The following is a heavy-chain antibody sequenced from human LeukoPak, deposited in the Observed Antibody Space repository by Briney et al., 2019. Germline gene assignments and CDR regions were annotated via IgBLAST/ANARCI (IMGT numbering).Heavy chain of an antibody. J-gene: IGHJ3*02. CDR2: XYYSGST. V-gene: IGHV4-59*01. D-gene: IGHD3-10*01. CDR3: ARGKNYYGSGSYSAFDI. Sequence: PSETLSLTCTVSGGSISSYYWSWIRQPPGKGLEXXXXXYYSGSTNYNPSLKSRVTISVDTSKNQFSLKLSSVTAADTAVYYCARGKNYYGSGSYSAFDIWGQGTMVTVSS. CDR1: GGSISSYY.